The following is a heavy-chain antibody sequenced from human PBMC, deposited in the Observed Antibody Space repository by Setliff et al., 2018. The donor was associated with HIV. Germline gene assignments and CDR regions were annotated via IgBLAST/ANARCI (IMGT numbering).Heavy chain of an antibody. CDR3: ATLDYYGSATYNLALHY. J-gene: IGHJ4*02. D-gene: IGHD3-10*01. V-gene: IGHV1-69-2*01. CDR1: GYTFTDYY. Sequence: ASVKVSCKASGYTFTDYYMHWVQQAPGKGPEWMGRVDPKNGKTLYAENLRGRITITADTSTDTAYMELGSLRSEDTAIYYCATLDYYGSATYNLALHYWGQGTLVTVSS. CDR2: VDPKNGKT.